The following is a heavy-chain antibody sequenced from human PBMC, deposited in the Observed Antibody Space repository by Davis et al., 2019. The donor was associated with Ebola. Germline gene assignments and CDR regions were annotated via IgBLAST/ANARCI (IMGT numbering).Heavy chain of an antibody. J-gene: IGHJ6*02. CDR1: GFTFDDYA. Sequence: GGSLRLSCAASGFTFDDYAMHWVRQAPGKGLEWVSLLSGDGGSTYYAESVKGRFTNSRENAKNSLYLQMNSLRAEDTAVYYCARGKIGYDDFWSGYYQIQYYYGMDVWGQGTTVTVSS. V-gene: IGHV3-43*02. D-gene: IGHD3-3*01. CDR3: ARGKIGYDDFWSGYYQIQYYYGMDV. CDR2: LSGDGGST.